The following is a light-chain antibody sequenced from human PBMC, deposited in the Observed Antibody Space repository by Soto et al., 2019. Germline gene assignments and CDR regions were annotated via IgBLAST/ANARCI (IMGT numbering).Light chain of an antibody. Sequence: EIVMTQSPATLSVSPGERATLSCRASQSVSSNLAWYQQKPGQAPRLLIYGAFSRANGIPVRFSGSGSGTDFTLIISRLEPEDVAVYYCQQYGSLPKTFGQGTKVDIK. J-gene: IGKJ1*01. CDR2: GAF. V-gene: IGKV3-20*01. CDR1: QSVSSN. CDR3: QQYGSLPKT.